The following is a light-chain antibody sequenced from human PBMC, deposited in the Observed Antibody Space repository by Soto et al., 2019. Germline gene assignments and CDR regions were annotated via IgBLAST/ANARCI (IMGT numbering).Light chain of an antibody. CDR2: DVS. Sequence: QSALTQPASVSESPGQSITISCTGTSSDVGGYKFVSWYQQHPGRAPKLMIYDVSSRPSGVSNRFSGSKSGNTASLTISGLQAEDEADYYCSSYTTSRTLVFGGGTKVTVL. CDR1: SSDVGGYKF. CDR3: SSYTTSRTLV. J-gene: IGLJ2*01. V-gene: IGLV2-14*01.